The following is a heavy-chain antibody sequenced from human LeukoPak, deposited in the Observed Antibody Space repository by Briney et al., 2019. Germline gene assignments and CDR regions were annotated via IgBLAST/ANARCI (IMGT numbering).Heavy chain of an antibody. CDR2: MYHSGST. CDR3: ARVPGPNWFDP. V-gene: IGHV4-38-2*02. J-gene: IGHJ5*02. Sequence: SETLSLTCTVSGYSTSSYRYWGWIRQPPGKGLEWIGSMYHSGSTYKNPSLTSRVTISVDTSKNQFSLRLSSVTAADTAVYYCARVPGPNWFDPWGQGTLVTVSS. CDR1: GYSTSSYRY.